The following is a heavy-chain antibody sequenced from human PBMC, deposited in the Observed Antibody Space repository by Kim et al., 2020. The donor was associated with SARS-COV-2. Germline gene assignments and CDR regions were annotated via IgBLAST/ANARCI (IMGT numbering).Heavy chain of an antibody. V-gene: IGHV1-18*01. CDR3: AGEVAGYYDSSGYYYYFDY. CDR1: GYTFTSYG. J-gene: IGHJ4*02. D-gene: IGHD3-22*01. CDR2: ISAYNGNT. Sequence: ASVKVSCKASGYTFTSYGISWVRQAPGQGLEWMGWISAYNGNTNYAQKLQGRVTMTTDTYTSTAYMELRSLRSDDTAVYYCAGEVAGYYDSSGYYYYFDYWGQGALVTVSS.